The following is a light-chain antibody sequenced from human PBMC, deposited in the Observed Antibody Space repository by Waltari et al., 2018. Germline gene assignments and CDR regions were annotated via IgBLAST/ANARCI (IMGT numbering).Light chain of an antibody. CDR2: AAY. V-gene: IGKV1-39*01. Sequence: DIQMTQSPSSLSASVGDRVNITCRASQSISTYLNWYQQKPGKPPKLLIYAAYNLQNEVPSRFSGSGSGTELTLTISSLQPEEFATYYCQQSSSTPPWTFGQGTKVEIK. J-gene: IGKJ1*01. CDR3: QQSSSTPPWT. CDR1: QSISTY.